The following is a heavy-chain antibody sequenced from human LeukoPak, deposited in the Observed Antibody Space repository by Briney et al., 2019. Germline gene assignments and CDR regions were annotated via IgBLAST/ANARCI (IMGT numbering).Heavy chain of an antibody. CDR3: ARGGIYYDSSGYYP. D-gene: IGHD3-22*01. CDR2: ISYDGSNK. J-gene: IGHJ5*02. V-gene: IGHV3-30-3*01. CDR1: GFTFSSYA. Sequence: GGSLRLSCAASGFTFSSYAMHWVRQAPGKGLEWVAVISYDGSNKYYADSVKGRFTISRDNSKNTLYLQMNSLRAEDTAVYYCARGGIYYDSSGYYPWGQGTLVTVSS.